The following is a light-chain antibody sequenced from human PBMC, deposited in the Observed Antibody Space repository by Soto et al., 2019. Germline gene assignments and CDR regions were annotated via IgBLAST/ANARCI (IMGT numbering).Light chain of an antibody. CDR3: QSYDTGLLGLL. J-gene: IGLJ2*01. CDR1: KSNIGANYD. V-gene: IGLV1-40*01. Sequence: QSVLTQPPSVSGAPGQRVTISCNGSKSNIGANYDVHWYQQFPRTAPKLLIFNNAIRPSGVPERFSGSKSGTSASLAITGLQTEDEAEYYCQSYDTGLLGLLFGTGTKLTVL. CDR2: NNA.